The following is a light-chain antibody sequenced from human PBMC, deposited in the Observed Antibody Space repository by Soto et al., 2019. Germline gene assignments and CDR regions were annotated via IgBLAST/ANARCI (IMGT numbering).Light chain of an antibody. V-gene: IGLV4-60*02. Sequence: QLVLTQSSPASASLGSSVKLTCTLSSGHSSYIIAWHQQQPGKAPRYLMKLEGSGSYNKGSGVPDRFSGSSSGADRYLTISNLQFEDEADYYCETWDSNTRVFGTGTKLTVL. CDR3: ETWDSNTRV. CDR2: LEGSGSY. J-gene: IGLJ1*01. CDR1: SGHSSYI.